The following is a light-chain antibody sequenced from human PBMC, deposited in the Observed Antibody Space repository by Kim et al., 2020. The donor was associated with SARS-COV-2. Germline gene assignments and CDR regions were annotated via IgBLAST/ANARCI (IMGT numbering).Light chain of an antibody. J-gene: IGKJ4*01. CDR3: QQYNSYPLT. Sequence: GDRLTGCCRASQCVSNYLAWFQQIPGKAPKSLIYAASSLQSGVPSKFSGSGSGTDFTLTINSLQPGDVATYSCQQYNSYPLTFGRATKLEI. CDR1: QCVSNY. V-gene: IGKV1-16*02. CDR2: AAS.